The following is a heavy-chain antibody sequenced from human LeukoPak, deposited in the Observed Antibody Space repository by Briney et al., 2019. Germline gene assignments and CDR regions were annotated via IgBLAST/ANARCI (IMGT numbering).Heavy chain of an antibody. CDR1: GYSFTNYW. J-gene: IGHJ4*02. CDR3: ARSTKLDY. Sequence: GESLKISCKASGYSFTNYWIGWVRQMPGKGLEWMGIIFPGDSDIRYSPSFQGQVTISADKSISTAYLQWSSLKASDTAMYYCARSTKLDYWGQGTVVTVSP. D-gene: IGHD1-1*01. V-gene: IGHV5-51*01. CDR2: IFPGDSDI.